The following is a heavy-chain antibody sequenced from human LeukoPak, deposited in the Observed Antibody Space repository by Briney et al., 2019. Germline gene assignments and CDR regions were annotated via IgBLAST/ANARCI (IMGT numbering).Heavy chain of an antibody. Sequence: SSETLSLTCAVYGGSFSGYYWSWIRQPPGKGLEWIGSIYYSGSTYYNPSLKSRVTISVDTSKNQFSLKLSSVTAADTAVYHCAGGAYFPGGYWGQGTLVTVSS. V-gene: IGHV4-34*01. CDR3: AGGAYFPGGY. J-gene: IGHJ4*02. CDR1: GGSFSGYY. CDR2: IYYSGST. D-gene: IGHD2/OR15-2a*01.